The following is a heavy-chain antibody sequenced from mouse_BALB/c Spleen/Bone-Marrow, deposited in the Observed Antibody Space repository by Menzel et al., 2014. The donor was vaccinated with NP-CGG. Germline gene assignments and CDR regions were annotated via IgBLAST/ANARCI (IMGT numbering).Heavy chain of an antibody. V-gene: IGHV1S56*01. J-gene: IGHJ4*01. Sequence: QVQLQQSGPELVKPGASVRISCKASGYTFTRYYIQWMKQRPGQGLEWIGWIYPGNVNTKYNEKFKGKATLTADKSSSTAYIQLSSLTSEDSAVYFCAMWLRRDYYAMDCWGQGTSVTVSS. CDR1: GYTFTRYY. D-gene: IGHD2-2*01. CDR2: IYPGNVNT. CDR3: AMWLRRDYYAMDC.